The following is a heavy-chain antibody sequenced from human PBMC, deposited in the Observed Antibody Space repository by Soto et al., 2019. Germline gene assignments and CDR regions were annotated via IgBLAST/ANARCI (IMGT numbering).Heavy chain of an antibody. CDR2: ISAYRGNT. CDR3: ARDGDQWDQMYCDN. V-gene: IGHV1-18*01. CDR1: GYTSINYG. J-gene: IGHJ4*02. D-gene: IGHD1-26*01. Sequence: QVQLVQSGAEVTKPGASEKVSCKASGYTSINYGISWVRQAPGQGLELMGWISAYRGNTNYAQKFRGRITMTTDTSTSTVYMELRNLRSDYTAVYYCARDGDQWDQMYCDNWGQGTLVTVSS.